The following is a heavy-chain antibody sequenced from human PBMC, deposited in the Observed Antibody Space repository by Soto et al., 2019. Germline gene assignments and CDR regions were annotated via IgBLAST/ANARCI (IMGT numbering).Heavy chain of an antibody. V-gene: IGHV3-48*01. CDR2: ISRISNSI. J-gene: IGHJ3*02. CDR1: GFTFSSYA. Sequence: GGSLRLSCAASGFTFSSYAMSWVRQAPGKGLEWVAYISRISNSIYYADSVKGRFTISRDNAKNALYLQMTSLRAEDTAIYYCATYDYDNHGGSFDIWGQGTKVTVSS. D-gene: IGHD4-17*01. CDR3: ATYDYDNHGGSFDI.